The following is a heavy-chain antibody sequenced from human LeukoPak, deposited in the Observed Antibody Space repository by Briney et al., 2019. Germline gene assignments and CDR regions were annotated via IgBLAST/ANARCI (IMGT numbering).Heavy chain of an antibody. Sequence: PGGSLRLSCAASGFSVSIKYMNWARQAPGKGLEWVSSIDSSGGYMFYADSVKGRFIISRDNAKDSLYLQMNSLRVEDTAVYYCLRGDRRDYWGQGTLVTVSS. J-gene: IGHJ4*02. CDR1: GFSVSIKY. CDR2: IDSSGGYM. CDR3: LRGDRRDY. V-gene: IGHV3-21*06.